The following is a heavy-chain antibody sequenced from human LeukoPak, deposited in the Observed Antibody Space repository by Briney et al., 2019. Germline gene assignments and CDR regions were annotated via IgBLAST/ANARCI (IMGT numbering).Heavy chain of an antibody. Sequence: GGSLRLACTASGFTFSTYAMSWVRQAPGKGLEWVSAISASGVGTYYKDSVKGRFTISRDNSKNTLYLQMNSLRAEDMAVYYCAKSTKNSAFDRFDYWGQGTLVTVSS. CDR2: ISASGVGT. V-gene: IGHV3-23*01. D-gene: IGHD5-12*01. J-gene: IGHJ4*02. CDR1: GFTFSTYA. CDR3: AKSTKNSAFDRFDY.